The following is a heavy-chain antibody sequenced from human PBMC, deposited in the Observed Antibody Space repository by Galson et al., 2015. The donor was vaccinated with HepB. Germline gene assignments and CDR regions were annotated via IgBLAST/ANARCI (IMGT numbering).Heavy chain of an antibody. CDR2: ISYDSTDK. D-gene: IGHD4-11*01. Sequence: SLRLSCAASGFTFSIYGLHWVRQAPGKGPEWVAVISYDSTDKYYADSVKGRFTISRDSSKNLLYLQMNSLRVEDTAVYYCAKVRDNYSIHYYGMDVWGQGTTVIVSS. J-gene: IGHJ6*02. V-gene: IGHV3-30*18. CDR3: AKVRDNYSIHYYGMDV. CDR1: GFTFSIYG.